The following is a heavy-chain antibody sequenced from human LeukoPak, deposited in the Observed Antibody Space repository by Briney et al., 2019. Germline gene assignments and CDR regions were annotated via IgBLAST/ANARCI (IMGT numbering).Heavy chain of an antibody. CDR3: AMTAAAGNYYYGMDV. Sequence: SETLSLTCTVSGGSISSGGYYWSWIRQHPGKGLEWIGYIYYSGSTYYNPSLKSRVTISVDTSKNQFSLKLSSVTAADTAVYYCAMTAAAGNYYYGMDVWGQGTTVTVSS. D-gene: IGHD6-13*01. CDR1: GGSISSGGYY. J-gene: IGHJ6*02. CDR2: IYYSGST. V-gene: IGHV4-31*03.